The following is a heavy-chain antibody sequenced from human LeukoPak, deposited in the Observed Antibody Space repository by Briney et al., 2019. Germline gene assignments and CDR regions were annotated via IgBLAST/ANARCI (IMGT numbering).Heavy chain of an antibody. CDR2: ISGSGGST. D-gene: IGHD6-19*01. V-gene: IGHV3-23*01. J-gene: IGHJ5*02. CDR3: AKLNQWPAGWFDP. CDR1: GFTFSSYA. Sequence: PGGSLRLSCAASGFTFSSYAMSWVRQAPGKGLGWAPAISGSGGSTYYADSVKGRFTISRDNSKNTLYLQMNSLRAKDTAVYYCAKLNQWPAGWFDPWGQGTLVTVSS.